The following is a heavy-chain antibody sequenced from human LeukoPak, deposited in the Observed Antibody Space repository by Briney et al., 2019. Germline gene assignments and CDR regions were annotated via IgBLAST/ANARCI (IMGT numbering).Heavy chain of an antibody. CDR3: ARRYSNDYAIED. D-gene: IGHD3-16*01. CDR2: ISYSGTT. Sequence: SETLSLTCTVSGDSISSSSYYWGWIRQPPGKGLGWIGSISYSGTTYYKPSLRSRVTISVDTSKNQFSLKLSSVTAADTALYYCARRYSNDYAIEDWGQGTLVTVSS. V-gene: IGHV4-39*01. CDR1: GDSISSSSYY. J-gene: IGHJ4*02.